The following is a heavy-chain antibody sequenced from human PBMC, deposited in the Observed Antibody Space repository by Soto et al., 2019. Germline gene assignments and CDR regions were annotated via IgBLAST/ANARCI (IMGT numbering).Heavy chain of an antibody. CDR1: GGSISSYY. V-gene: IGHV4-59*01. Sequence: SETLSLTCTVSGGSISSYYWSWIRQPPGKGLEWIGYIYYSGSTNYNPSLKSRVTISVDTSKNQFSLKLSSVTAADTAVYYCAREWIAAATNAFDIWGQGTMVTVSS. CDR3: AREWIAAATNAFDI. D-gene: IGHD6-13*01. J-gene: IGHJ3*02. CDR2: IYYSGST.